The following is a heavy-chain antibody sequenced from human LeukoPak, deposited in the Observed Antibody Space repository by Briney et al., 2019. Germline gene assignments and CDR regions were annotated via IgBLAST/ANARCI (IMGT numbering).Heavy chain of an antibody. CDR2: IYYSGST. CDR3: ARVATRGNWFDP. Sequence: PSETLSLTCTVSGGSISSYYWSWLRQPPGKGLEWIGYIYYSGSTNYNPSLKSRVTISVDTSKNQFSLKLSSVPAADTAVYYCARVATRGNWFDPWGQGTLVTVSS. V-gene: IGHV4-59*01. J-gene: IGHJ5*02. CDR1: GGSISSYY. D-gene: IGHD2-15*01.